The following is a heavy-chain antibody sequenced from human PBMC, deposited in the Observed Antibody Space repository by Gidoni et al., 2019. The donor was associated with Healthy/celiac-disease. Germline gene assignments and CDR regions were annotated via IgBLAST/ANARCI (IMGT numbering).Heavy chain of an antibody. Sequence: QLQLVQSGAEVKKPGSSVKVSCKDSGGTFSSYAISWVRQAPGQGLEWMGRIIPILGIANYAQKFQDRVTITADKSTNTAYMELSSLRSEDTAVYYCAKDRTSPPVVTPWLWWFDPWGQGTLVTVSS. D-gene: IGHD2-21*02. CDR2: IIPILGIA. J-gene: IGHJ5*02. CDR1: GGTFSSYA. CDR3: AKDRTSPPVVTPWLWWFDP. V-gene: IGHV1-69*09.